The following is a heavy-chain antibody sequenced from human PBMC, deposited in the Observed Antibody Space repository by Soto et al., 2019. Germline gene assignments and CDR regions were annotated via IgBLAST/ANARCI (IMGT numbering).Heavy chain of an antibody. CDR1: GYTLTELS. J-gene: IGHJ4*02. CDR2: FDPEDGET. D-gene: IGHD3-22*01. V-gene: IGHV1-24*01. Sequence: ASVKVSCKVSGYTLTELSMHCVRQAPLKGLEWMGGFDPEDGETIYAQKFQGRVTMTEDTSTDTAYMELSSLRSEDTAVYYCATDFYDSSGLRNPDYWGQGTLVTVSS. CDR3: ATDFYDSSGLRNPDY.